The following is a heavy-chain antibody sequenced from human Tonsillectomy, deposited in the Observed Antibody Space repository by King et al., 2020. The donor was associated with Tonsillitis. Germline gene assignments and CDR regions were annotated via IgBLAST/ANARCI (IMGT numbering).Heavy chain of an antibody. Sequence: VQLQESGPGLVKPSETLSLTCTVSGGSISSYYWSWIRQPPGKGLEWIGYIYYSGNTNYNPSPKSRVTISVDTSKNQFSLKLSSVTAADTAVYYCARHFNLEWLYLDVWGQGTTVTVSS. CDR1: GGSISSYY. D-gene: IGHD3-3*01. CDR2: IYYSGNT. CDR3: ARHFNLEWLYLDV. J-gene: IGHJ6*02. V-gene: IGHV4-59*08.